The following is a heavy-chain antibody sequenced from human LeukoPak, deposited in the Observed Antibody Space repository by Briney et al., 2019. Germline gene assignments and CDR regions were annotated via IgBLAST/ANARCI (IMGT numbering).Heavy chain of an antibody. CDR2: ISGSSTSI. J-gene: IGHJ6*02. CDR1: GFTFSSYN. CDR3: ARDRSYSGGYYYYGMDV. D-gene: IGHD5-12*01. V-gene: IGHV3-21*06. Sequence: PGRSLRLSCAASGFTFSSYNMNWVRQAPGKGLEWVSSISGSSTSIYYTDSVKGRFTISRDNAKNSLFLQMNSLRAEDTAVYYCARDRSYSGGYYYYGMDVWGQGTSVTVSS.